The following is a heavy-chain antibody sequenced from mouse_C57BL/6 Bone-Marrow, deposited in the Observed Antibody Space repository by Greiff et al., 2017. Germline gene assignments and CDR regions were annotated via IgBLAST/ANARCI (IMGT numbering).Heavy chain of an antibody. CDR1: GYTFTSYW. D-gene: IGHD2-1*01. J-gene: IGHJ3*01. V-gene: IGHV1-64*01. CDR2: IHPNSGST. Sequence: QVQLQQPGAELVKPGASVKLSCKASGYTFTSYWMHWVKQRPGQGLEWIGMIHPNSGSTNYNEKFKSKATLTVDKSSSTAYMQLSSLTSEDSAVYYCARTGIYYGNFWFAYWGQGTLVTVSA. CDR3: ARTGIYYGNFWFAY.